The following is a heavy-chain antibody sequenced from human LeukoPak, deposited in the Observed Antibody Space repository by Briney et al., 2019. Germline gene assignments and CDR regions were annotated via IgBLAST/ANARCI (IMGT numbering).Heavy chain of an antibody. D-gene: IGHD3-3*01. CDR2: ISAYNGNT. CDR3: AGVRFLEWLLYPTTSLDY. V-gene: IGHV1-18*01. Sequence: ASVKVSCKASGYTFTSYGISWVRQAPGQGLEWMGWISAYNGNTNYAQKLQGRVTMTTDTSTSTAYVELRSLRSDDTAVYYCAGVRFLEWLLYPTTSLDYWGQGTLVTVSS. J-gene: IGHJ4*02. CDR1: GYTFTSYG.